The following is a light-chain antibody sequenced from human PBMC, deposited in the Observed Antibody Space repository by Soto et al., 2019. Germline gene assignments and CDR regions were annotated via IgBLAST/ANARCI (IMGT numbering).Light chain of an antibody. J-gene: IGLJ3*02. CDR3: AAWDDSLKGPV. Sequence: QSALTQPPSASGTPGQRVTISCSGSSSNIGGNTVNWYQHLPGTAPKLLIYYSDQRPSGVPDRFSGSKSGTSASLAISGLQSEDEGDYYCAAWDDSLKGPVFGGGTQLTVL. CDR2: YSD. CDR1: SSNIGGNT. V-gene: IGLV1-44*01.